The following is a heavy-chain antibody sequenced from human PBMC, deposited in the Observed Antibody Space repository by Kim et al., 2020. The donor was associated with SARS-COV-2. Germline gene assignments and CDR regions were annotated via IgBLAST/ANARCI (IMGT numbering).Heavy chain of an antibody. D-gene: IGHD3-9*01. CDR3: ARGGGTGYAKYYYYGMDV. V-gene: IGHV3-7*01. CDR1: GFTFSSYW. Sequence: GGSLRLSCAASGFTFSSYWMSWVRQAPGKGLEWVANIKQDGSEKYYVDSVKGRFTISRDNAKNSLYLQMNSLRAEDTAVYYCARGGGTGYAKYYYYGMDVWGQGTTVTVSS. CDR2: IKQDGSEK. J-gene: IGHJ6*02.